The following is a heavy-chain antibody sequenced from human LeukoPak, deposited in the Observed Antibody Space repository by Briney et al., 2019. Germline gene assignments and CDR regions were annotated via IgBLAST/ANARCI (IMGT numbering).Heavy chain of an antibody. CDR3: ARDLASGIAAAGTVHWFDP. Sequence: GGSLRLSCAASGFTFSSYSMNWVRQAPGKGLEWVSSISSSSSYIYYADSVEGRFTISRDNAKNSLYLQMNSLRAEDTAVYYCARDLASGIAAAGTVHWFDPWGQGTLVTVSS. CDR2: ISSSSSYI. J-gene: IGHJ5*02. D-gene: IGHD6-13*01. V-gene: IGHV3-21*01. CDR1: GFTFSSYS.